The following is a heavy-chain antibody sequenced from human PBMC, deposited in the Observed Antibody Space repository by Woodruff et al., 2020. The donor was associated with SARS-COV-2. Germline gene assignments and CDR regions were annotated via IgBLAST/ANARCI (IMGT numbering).Heavy chain of an antibody. V-gene: IGHV4-4*02. J-gene: IGHJ4*02. CDR2: IYHSGTT. D-gene: IGHD2-8*02. CDR3: ARGAGGPLDY. Sequence: EIYHSGTTSYPPSLKSRLTVSMDKSKNLFSLTLNSVTAADTAVYYCARGAGGPLDYWGQGTLVTVSS.